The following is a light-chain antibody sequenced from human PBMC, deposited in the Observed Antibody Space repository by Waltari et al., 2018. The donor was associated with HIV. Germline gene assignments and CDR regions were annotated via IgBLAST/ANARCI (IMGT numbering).Light chain of an antibody. CDR2: DAS. CDR3: QQYKTWPLT. J-gene: IGKJ4*01. Sequence: EIVMTQSPATLSVSPGERITLSCRASQSVINDLACYQQKPGQAPRLLIYDASTTASGIPARFSGSGSGTEFTLTISSLQSEDFAVYYCQQYKTWPLTFGGGTKVESK. CDR1: QSVIND. V-gene: IGKV3-15*01.